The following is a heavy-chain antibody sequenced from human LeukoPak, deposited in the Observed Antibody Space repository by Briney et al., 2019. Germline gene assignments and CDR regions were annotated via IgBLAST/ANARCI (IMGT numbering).Heavy chain of an antibody. CDR2: ISYDGNTI. CDR1: GFSFSSYG. CDR3: AKDLSAVGDHDSFDV. V-gene: IGHV3-30*18. D-gene: IGHD1-26*01. Sequence: PGRSLRLSCAASGFSFSSYGMHWLRQAPGKGLEWLTVISYDGNTIYYADSVKGRFTISRDNSKNTLYLQMNSLRIEDTAVYYCAKDLSAVGDHDSFDVWGQGTTVTVSS. J-gene: IGHJ3*01.